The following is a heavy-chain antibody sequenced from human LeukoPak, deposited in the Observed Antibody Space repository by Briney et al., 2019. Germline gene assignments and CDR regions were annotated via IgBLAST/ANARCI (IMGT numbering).Heavy chain of an antibody. CDR2: ISGSGGST. D-gene: IGHD3-10*01. V-gene: IGHV3-23*01. J-gene: IGHJ4*02. Sequence: GGSLRLSCAASGFTFSSYAMSGVREAPGKGLDWGSAISGSGGSTYYADSVKGRFTISRDNSKNTLYLQMNSLRAEDTAVYYCAKKGFGELVIDYWGQGTLVTVSS. CDR1: GFTFSSYA. CDR3: AKKGFGELVIDY.